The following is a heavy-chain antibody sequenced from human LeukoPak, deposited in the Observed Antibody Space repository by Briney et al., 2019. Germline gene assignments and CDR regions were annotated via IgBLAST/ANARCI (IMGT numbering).Heavy chain of an antibody. CDR1: GSTFSSYA. CDR2: ISYDGSNK. CDR3: ARPQSSTQWLVPELGY. Sequence: GRSLRLSCAASGSTFSSYAMHWVRQAPGKGLEWVAVISYDGSNKYYEDSVKGRFTISRDNSKNTMYLQMNSLRAEDTAVYYCARPQSSTQWLVPELGYWGQGTLVTVSS. D-gene: IGHD6-19*01. J-gene: IGHJ4*02. V-gene: IGHV3-30*04.